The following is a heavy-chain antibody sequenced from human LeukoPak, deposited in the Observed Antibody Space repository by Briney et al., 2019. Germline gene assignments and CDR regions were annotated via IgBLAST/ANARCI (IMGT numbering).Heavy chain of an antibody. CDR2: IYPGDSDT. CDR3: ARRAALGMRYFDS. D-gene: IGHD3-16*01. J-gene: IGHJ4*02. V-gene: IGHV5-51*01. CDR1: GYRFTTYW. Sequence: GESLRISCKGSGYRFTTYWIGWVRQMPGKGLEWMGIIYPGDSDTRYSPSFQGQVTISADKSISTAYLQWSSLKASDTAIYFCARRAALGMRYFDSWGQGVLLTVSS.